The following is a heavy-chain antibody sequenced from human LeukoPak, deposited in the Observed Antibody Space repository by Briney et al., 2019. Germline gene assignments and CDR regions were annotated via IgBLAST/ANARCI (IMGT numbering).Heavy chain of an antibody. CDR2: ISSSSSYI. D-gene: IGHD3-22*01. Sequence: GGSLRLSCAASGFTFSSYSMNWVRQAPGKGLEWVSSISSSSSYIYYADSVKGRFTISRDNAKNSLYLQMNSLRAEDSAVYYCARQGGPYDSSGYYYFDYWGQGTLVTVSS. V-gene: IGHV3-21*01. CDR1: GFTFSSYS. CDR3: ARQGGPYDSSGYYYFDY. J-gene: IGHJ4*02.